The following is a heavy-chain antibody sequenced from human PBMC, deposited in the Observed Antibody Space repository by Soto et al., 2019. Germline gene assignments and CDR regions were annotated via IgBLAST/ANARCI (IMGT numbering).Heavy chain of an antibody. CDR2: IYYSGST. V-gene: IGHV4-59*01. CDR3: AREKSSRVAFDY. J-gene: IGHJ4*02. CDR1: GGSISSYY. Sequence: SETLSLTCTVSGGSISSYYWSWIRQPPGKGLEWIGYIYYSGSTNYNPSLKSRVTISVDTSKNQFSLKLSSVPAADTAVYYCAREKSSRVAFDYWGQGTLVTVSS. D-gene: IGHD6-13*01.